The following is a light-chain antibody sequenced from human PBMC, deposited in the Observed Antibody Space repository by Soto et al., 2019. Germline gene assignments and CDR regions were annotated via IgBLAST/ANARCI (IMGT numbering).Light chain of an antibody. Sequence: NFMMTQPHSVSESPGKTVTISCTGSSGSIASNYVQWYQQRPGSAPTTVIYEDNQRPSGVPDRFSGSIDSSSNSASLTISGLKTEDEAVYYCQSYDSSNPVVFGGGTKLTVL. CDR3: QSYDSSNPVV. CDR2: EDN. V-gene: IGLV6-57*02. CDR1: SGSIASNY. J-gene: IGLJ2*01.